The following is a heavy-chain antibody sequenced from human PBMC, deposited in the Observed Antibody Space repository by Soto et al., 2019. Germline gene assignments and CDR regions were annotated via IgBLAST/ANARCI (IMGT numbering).Heavy chain of an antibody. V-gene: IGHV3-21*01. CDR1: GXTISSYS. CDR3: ASNHGIFRDY. J-gene: IGHJ4*02. CDR2: IISSSSYI. Sequence: GSLRLCCAASGXTISSYSMNWVRQAPGKGLEWVSSIISSSSYISYADSVKCRLTISINNAKNSMYLQMKILRAEDTAVYYCASNHGIFRDYWGPGSLVTVSS.